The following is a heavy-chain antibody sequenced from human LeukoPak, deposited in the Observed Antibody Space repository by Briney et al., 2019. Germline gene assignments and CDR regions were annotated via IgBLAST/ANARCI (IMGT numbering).Heavy chain of an antibody. CDR3: ARSGYDFWRQFDP. V-gene: IGHV4-4*02. Sequence: SETLSLTCTVSSGAISTSHWLSWVRQPPGKGLEWIGEIYHSGSTNYNPSLKSRVTISVDKSKNQFSLKLSSVTAADTAVYYCARSGYDFWRQFDPWGQGTLVTVSS. CDR2: IYHSGST. J-gene: IGHJ5*02. D-gene: IGHD3-3*01. CDR1: SGAISTSHW.